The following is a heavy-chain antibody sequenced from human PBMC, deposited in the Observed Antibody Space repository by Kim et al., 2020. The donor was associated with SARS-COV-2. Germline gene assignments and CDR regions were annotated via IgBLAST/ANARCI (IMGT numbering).Heavy chain of an antibody. J-gene: IGHJ4*02. CDR2: IWYDGSNK. CDR1: GFTFSSYG. Sequence: GGSLRLFCAASGFTFSSYGMHWVRQAPGKGLEWVAVIWYDGSNKYYADSVKGRFTISRDNSKNTLYLQMNSLRAEDTAVYYCASLRDGSGSPSPGFDYWGQGTLVTVSS. CDR3: ASLRDGSGSPSPGFDY. D-gene: IGHD3-10*01. V-gene: IGHV3-33*01.